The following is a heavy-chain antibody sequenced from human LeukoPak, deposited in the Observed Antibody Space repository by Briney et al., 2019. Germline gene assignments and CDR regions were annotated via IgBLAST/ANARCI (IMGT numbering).Heavy chain of an antibody. CDR1: GFTFSSYS. CDR2: ISGSSSYI. V-gene: IGHV3-21*01. CDR3: ARVPAGVIGMKDAFDI. Sequence: GGSLRLSCAASGFTFSSYSMNWVRQAPGKGLEWASSISGSSSYIYYADSVKGRFTISRHNAKNSLYLQMNSLRAEDTAVYYCARVPAGVIGMKDAFDIWGQGTMVTVSS. J-gene: IGHJ3*02. D-gene: IGHD3-16*02.